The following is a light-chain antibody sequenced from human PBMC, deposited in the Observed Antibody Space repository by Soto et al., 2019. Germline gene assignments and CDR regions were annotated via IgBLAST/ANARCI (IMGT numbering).Light chain of an antibody. Sequence: EIVLTQSPATLSLSPGERATLSCRASQSVSTYLAWYQQKPGQAPRLLIYDASNRATGVPARFSGSGSGTDFTLTISSLAPDDFSIYYCQQRSKWPLTFGGGTTVEIK. V-gene: IGKV3-11*01. CDR2: DAS. J-gene: IGKJ4*01. CDR1: QSVSTY. CDR3: QQRSKWPLT.